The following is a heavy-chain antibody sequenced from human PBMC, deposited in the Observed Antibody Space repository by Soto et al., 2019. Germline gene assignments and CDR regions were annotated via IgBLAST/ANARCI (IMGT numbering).Heavy chain of an antibody. CDR1: GYTFSNFW. CDR2: IYPGDYET. J-gene: IGHJ4*02. D-gene: IGHD6-13*01. Sequence: PXDSLTISCQCSGYTFSNFWIAWVRQLPGKGLEWMGIIYPGDYETRYSPSFHGKVTISADRSIGTAYLQWSSLEASDSAFYFCARSPRSSPYFDYWGQGALVTVSS. CDR3: ARSPRSSPYFDY. V-gene: IGHV5-51*01.